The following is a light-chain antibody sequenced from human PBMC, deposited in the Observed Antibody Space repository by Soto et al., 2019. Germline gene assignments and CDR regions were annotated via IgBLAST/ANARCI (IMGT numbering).Light chain of an antibody. CDR1: QSISSH. J-gene: IGKJ4*01. CDR2: DAF. V-gene: IGKV3-11*01. Sequence: EIVLTQSPATLSLSPGERATLSCRASQSISSHLIWYQHKPGQAPRLLIYDAFHRATGIPARFTGSGSGTNFTLTISSLEPEDFAIYYCQQRFNWPPLTFGGGTKVEI. CDR3: QQRFNWPPLT.